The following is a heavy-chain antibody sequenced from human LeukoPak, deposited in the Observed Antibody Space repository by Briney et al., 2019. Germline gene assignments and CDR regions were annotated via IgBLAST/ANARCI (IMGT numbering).Heavy chain of an antibody. V-gene: IGHV3-23*01. CDR2: ISGSGGST. CDR1: GFTFSSYA. CDR3: TKPNSGWYGIFDY. J-gene: IGHJ4*02. Sequence: GGSLRLSCAASGFTFSSYAMSWVRQAPGKGLEWVSAISGSGGSTYYADSVKGPFTLSRDNSKNTLYLQMNSLRAEDTAVYYCTKPNSGWYGIFDYWGQGTLVTVSS. D-gene: IGHD6-19*01.